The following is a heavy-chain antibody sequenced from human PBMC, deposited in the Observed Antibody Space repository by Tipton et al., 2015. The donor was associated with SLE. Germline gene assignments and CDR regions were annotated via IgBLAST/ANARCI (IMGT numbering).Heavy chain of an antibody. J-gene: IGHJ5*01. CDR1: GFSLSHYG. D-gene: IGHD3-3*01. CDR2: IRYDGSNQ. CDR3: AREGLRFSDFWSGFSEGWLDS. Sequence: SLRLSCAASGFSLSHYGMHWVRQAPGKGLEWLAFIRYDGSNQYYEDSVKARFTISRDNSKNTLFLQMDSLRVEDTAVYYCAREGLRFSDFWSGFSEGWLDSWGQGTLVTVSS. V-gene: IGHV3-30*02.